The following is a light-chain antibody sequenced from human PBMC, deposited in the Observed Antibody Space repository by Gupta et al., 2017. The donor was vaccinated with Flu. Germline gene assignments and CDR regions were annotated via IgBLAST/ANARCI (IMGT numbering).Light chain of an antibody. CDR3: QWLKNSPPFN. CDR1: QTISTN. Sequence: IVMTQSPATLSVSPGERATLSCRASQTISTNLVWYQQKPGQAPRVLIYGASTRATGIPARFSGSGYGTDLTLTMRSRQLEDFAVYYCQWLKNSPPFNFGQGTRLEI. J-gene: IGKJ2*01. CDR2: GAS. V-gene: IGKV3-15*01.